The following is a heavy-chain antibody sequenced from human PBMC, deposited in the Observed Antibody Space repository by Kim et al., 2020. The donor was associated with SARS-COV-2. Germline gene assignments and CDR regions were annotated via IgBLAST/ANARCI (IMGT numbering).Heavy chain of an antibody. Sequence: YAAPVKGRFTISRDDSKNTLYLQVNSLKTEDTAVYHCTTSTVTTPYGMDVWGQGTTVTVSS. D-gene: IGHD4-17*01. V-gene: IGHV3-15*01. J-gene: IGHJ6*02. CDR3: TTSTVTTPYGMDV.